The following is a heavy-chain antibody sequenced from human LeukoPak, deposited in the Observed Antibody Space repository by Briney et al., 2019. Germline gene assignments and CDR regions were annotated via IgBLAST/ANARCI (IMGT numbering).Heavy chain of an antibody. J-gene: IGHJ5*02. Sequence: ASVKVSCKASGYTFTGYYMHWVRQAPGQGLEWMGWINPNSGGTNYAQKFQGRVTMTRDTSISTAYMELSRLRSDDTAVYYCASICSGGSCYGWFDPWGQGTLVTVSS. CDR3: ASICSGGSCYGWFDP. CDR1: GYTFTGYY. CDR2: INPNSGGT. D-gene: IGHD2-15*01. V-gene: IGHV1-2*02.